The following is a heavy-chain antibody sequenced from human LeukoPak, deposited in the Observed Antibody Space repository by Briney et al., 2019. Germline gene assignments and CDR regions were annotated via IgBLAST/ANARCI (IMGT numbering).Heavy chain of an antibody. CDR1: GLTFSSYS. Sequence: PGGSLRLSCAASGLTFSSYSMNWVRQAPGKGLEWVSSISSSSSYIYYADSVKGRFTISRDNAKNSLYLQMNSLRAEDTAVYYCARDKADCSSTSCYGENYYYYYYMDVWGKGTTVTVSS. CDR3: ARDKADCSSTSCYGENYYYYYYMDV. CDR2: ISSSSSYI. J-gene: IGHJ6*03. D-gene: IGHD2-2*01. V-gene: IGHV3-21*01.